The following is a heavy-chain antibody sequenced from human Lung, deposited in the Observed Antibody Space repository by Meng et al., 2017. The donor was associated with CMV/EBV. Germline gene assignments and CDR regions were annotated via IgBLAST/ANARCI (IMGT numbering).Heavy chain of an antibody. CDR3: ARARFDY. CDR2: IYHSGST. V-gene: IGHV4-38-2*02. CDR1: SYSISSGYY. J-gene: IGHJ4*02. Sequence: SETLSLTCTVSSYSISSGYYWGWVRQPAGKGLEWIGSIYHSGSTYYNPSLKSRVTISVDTSKNQFSLKLSSVTAADTAVYYCARARFDYWGQGTLVTVSS.